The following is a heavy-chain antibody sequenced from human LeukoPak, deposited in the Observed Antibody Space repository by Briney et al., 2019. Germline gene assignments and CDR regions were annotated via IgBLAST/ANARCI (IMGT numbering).Heavy chain of an antibody. J-gene: IGHJ4*02. Sequence: SETLSLTCAVYGGSFSGYYWSWIRQPPGKGLEWIGEINHSGSTYYNPSLKSRVTISVDTSKNQFSLKLSSVTAADTAVYYCARHGRSGWLDYFDYWGQGTLVTVSS. CDR3: ARHGRSGWLDYFDY. D-gene: IGHD6-19*01. CDR2: INHSGST. V-gene: IGHV4-34*01. CDR1: GGSFSGYY.